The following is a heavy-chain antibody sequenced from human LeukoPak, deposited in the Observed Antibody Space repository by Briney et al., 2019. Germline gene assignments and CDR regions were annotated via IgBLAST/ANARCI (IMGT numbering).Heavy chain of an antibody. CDR2: ISAYNGNT. V-gene: IGHV1-18*01. D-gene: IGHD3-22*01. Sequence: GASVKVSCKASGYTFTSYGISWVRQAPGQGLEWMGWISAYNGNTNYAQKLQGRVTMTTDTSTSTAYMELRSLRSDDTAVYYCARDPQPSYYYDSSGYYLPDYWGQRTLVTVSS. CDR1: GYTFTSYG. J-gene: IGHJ4*02. CDR3: ARDPQPSYYYDSSGYYLPDY.